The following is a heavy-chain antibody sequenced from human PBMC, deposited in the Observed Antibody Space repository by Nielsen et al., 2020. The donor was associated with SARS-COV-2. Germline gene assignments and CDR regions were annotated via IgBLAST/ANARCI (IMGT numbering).Heavy chain of an antibody. CDR2: ISAYNGNT. J-gene: IGHJ4*02. CDR3: AREGIVVPAAKGGNYFDY. Sequence: ASVKVSCKASGYTFTSYGISWVRQAPGQGLEWMGWISAYNGNTNYAQKLQGRVTMTTDTSTSTAYMKLRSLRSDDTAVYYCAREGIVVPAAKGGNYFDYWGQGTLVTVSS. V-gene: IGHV1-18*01. CDR1: GYTFTSYG. D-gene: IGHD2-2*01.